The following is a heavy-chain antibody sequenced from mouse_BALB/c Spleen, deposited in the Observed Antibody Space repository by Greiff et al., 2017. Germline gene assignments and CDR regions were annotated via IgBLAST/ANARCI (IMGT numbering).Heavy chain of an antibody. J-gene: IGHJ1*01. D-gene: IGHD2-1*01. Sequence: EVQRVESGGGLVQPGGSLKLSCAASGFTFSSYTMSWVRQTPEKRLEWVAYISNGGGSTYYPDTVKGRFTISRDNAKNTLYLQMSSLKSEDTAMYYCARPLYGNYWYFDVWGAGTTVTVSS. CDR1: GFTFSSYT. V-gene: IGHV5-12-2*01. CDR2: ISNGGGST. CDR3: ARPLYGNYWYFDV.